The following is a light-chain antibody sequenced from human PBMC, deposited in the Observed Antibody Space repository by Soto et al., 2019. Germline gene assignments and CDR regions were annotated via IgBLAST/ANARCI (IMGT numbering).Light chain of an antibody. Sequence: DIEITQSPSTLSASVGDRVTITCRASQSISSWLAWYRQKPGKAPKLLIYDASSLESGVPSRFSGSGSGTEFPLTISSLQPDDFATYYCQQYNSWTFGQGTKVDIK. CDR3: QQYNSWT. CDR2: DAS. V-gene: IGKV1-5*01. J-gene: IGKJ1*01. CDR1: QSISSW.